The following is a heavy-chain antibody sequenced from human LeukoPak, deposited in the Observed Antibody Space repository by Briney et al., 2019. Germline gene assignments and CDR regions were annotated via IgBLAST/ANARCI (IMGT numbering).Heavy chain of an antibody. CDR3: ARQQPYYYDSSGQLPV. CDR1: GGSISSSSYY. V-gene: IGHV4-39*01. Sequence: SETLSLTCTVSGGSISSSSYYWGWIRQPPGKGLEWIGSIYYSGSTYYNPSLKSRVTISVDTSKNQFSLKLSSVTAADTAVYYCARQQPYYYDSSGQLPVWGQGTLVTVSS. CDR2: IYYSGST. D-gene: IGHD3-22*01. J-gene: IGHJ4*02.